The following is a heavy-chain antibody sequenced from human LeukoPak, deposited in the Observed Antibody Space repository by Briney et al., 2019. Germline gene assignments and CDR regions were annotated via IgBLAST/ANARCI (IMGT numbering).Heavy chain of an antibody. CDR1: GFTFSSYG. V-gene: IGHV3-30*18. Sequence: GGSLRLFCAASGFTFSSYGMHWARQAPGKGLEWVAVISYDGSNKYYADSVKGRFTISRDNSKNTLYLQMNSLRAEDTAVYYCAKDHRHSYGSWMHYYYYGMDVWGQGTTVTVSS. J-gene: IGHJ6*02. CDR2: ISYDGSNK. D-gene: IGHD5-18*01. CDR3: AKDHRHSYGSWMHYYYYGMDV.